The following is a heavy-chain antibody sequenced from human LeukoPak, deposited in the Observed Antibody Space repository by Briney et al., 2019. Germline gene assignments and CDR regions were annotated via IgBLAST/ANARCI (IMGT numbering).Heavy chain of an antibody. CDR1: GFTFSTYW. CDR2: IKEDGSMT. D-gene: IGHD6-19*01. J-gene: IGHJ4*02. V-gene: IGHV3-7*03. Sequence: GGSLRLSCAASGFTFSTYWMTWVRQAPGKGLEWVAHIKEDGSMTRSIDSVKGRFTISRDNAKSSLYLQMNSLRDEDTAVYYCVRDIGWFRSDHWGQGTLVTVSS. CDR3: VRDIGWFRSDH.